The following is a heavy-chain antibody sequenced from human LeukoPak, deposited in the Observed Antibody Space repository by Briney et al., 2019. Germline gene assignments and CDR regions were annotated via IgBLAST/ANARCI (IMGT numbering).Heavy chain of an antibody. D-gene: IGHD7-27*01. V-gene: IGHV1-2*02. J-gene: IGHJ6*02. Sequence: ASVKVSCKASGSTFTGYYMHWVRQAPGQGLEWVGWINPNSGDTNYAQKFQGRVTMTRDTSTSTVYMELSSLRSEDTAVYYCARDRGLGMEYYYGMDVWGQGTTVTVSS. CDR1: GSTFTGYY. CDR2: INPNSGDT. CDR3: ARDRGLGMEYYYGMDV.